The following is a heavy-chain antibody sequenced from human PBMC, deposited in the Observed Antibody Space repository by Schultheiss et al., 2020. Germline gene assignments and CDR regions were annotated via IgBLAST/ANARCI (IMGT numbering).Heavy chain of an antibody. D-gene: IGHD4-17*01. Sequence: GGSLRLSCAASGFTFSSYGMHWVRQAPGKGLEWVANIKQDGSEKYYVDSVRGRFTISRDNAKNSLYLQMNSLRAEDTAVYYCTTEGVTTVTRYYFDYWGQGTLVTVSS. CDR1: GFTFSSYG. CDR3: TTEGVTTVTRYYFDY. J-gene: IGHJ4*02. V-gene: IGHV3-7*01. CDR2: IKQDGSEK.